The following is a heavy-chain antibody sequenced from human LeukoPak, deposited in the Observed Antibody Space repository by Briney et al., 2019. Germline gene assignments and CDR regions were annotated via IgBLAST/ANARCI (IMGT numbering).Heavy chain of an antibody. V-gene: IGHV1-3*01. CDR1: GYTFTSYA. CDR2: INAGDGNT. Sequence: ASVNVSCKASGYTFTSYAMHWVRRAPGQRLEWMGWINAGDGNTKYSQKFQGRVTITRDTSASTAYMELSSLRSEDTAVYYCVPGYLGYCSSTSCYTLSYYYYYGMDVWGQGTTVTVSS. CDR3: VPGYLGYCSSTSCYTLSYYYYYGMDV. J-gene: IGHJ6*02. D-gene: IGHD2-2*02.